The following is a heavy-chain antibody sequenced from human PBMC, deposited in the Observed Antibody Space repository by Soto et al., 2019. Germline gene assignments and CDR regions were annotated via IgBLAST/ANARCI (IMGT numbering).Heavy chain of an antibody. CDR1: GDSYSISTYS. Sequence: PSETLSLTCNMSGDSYSISTYSWSWIRQPPGKALQWIGFIYQSGVTSYNPSLASRVPISLDRSNNQCSLKLKSVTAADTAVYFCAGMPYTSGLRFDPWGPGTLVTVSS. CDR3: AGMPYTSGLRFDP. CDR2: IYQSGVT. J-gene: IGHJ5*02. D-gene: IGHD6-19*01. V-gene: IGHV4-30-2*01.